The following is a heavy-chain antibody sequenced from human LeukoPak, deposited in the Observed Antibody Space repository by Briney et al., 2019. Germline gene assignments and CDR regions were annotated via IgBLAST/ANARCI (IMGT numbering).Heavy chain of an antibody. CDR3: ARGSRGAFDI. CDR2: INHSGST. V-gene: IGHV4-34*01. CDR1: GGSFSGYY. J-gene: IGHJ3*02. Sequence: TSETLSLTCAVYGGSFSGYYWSWIRQPPGKGLEWIGEINHSGSTNYNPSLKSRVTISVDTSKNQFSLKLSSVTAADTAVYYCARGSRGAFDIWGQGTMVTVSS.